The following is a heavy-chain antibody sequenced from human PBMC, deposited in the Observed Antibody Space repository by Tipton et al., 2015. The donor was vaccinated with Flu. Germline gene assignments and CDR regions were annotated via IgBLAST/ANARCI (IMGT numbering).Heavy chain of an antibody. V-gene: IGHV3-33*01. J-gene: IGHJ3*02. CDR3: AREPEYGSGPKSSFDI. Sequence: SLRLSCAASGFTFIPHDMHWVRQAPGKGLERVAVLWSDGTNKYYAHSVQGRFTISRDTSNNTLYLQMNSLTAEDTAVYFCAREPEYGSGPKSSFDIWGQGTVVTVSS. CDR1: GFTFIPHD. CDR2: LWSDGTNK. D-gene: IGHD6-19*01.